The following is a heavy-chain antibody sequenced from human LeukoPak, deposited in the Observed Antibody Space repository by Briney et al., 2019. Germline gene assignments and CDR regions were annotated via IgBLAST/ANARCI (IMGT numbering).Heavy chain of an antibody. Sequence: GGSLRLSCVASGITFSNYAVSWVRQAPEKGLDWVSVISGNAHKIRYADSVKGRFTISRDNSENIVYLQMNNLRAEDTAVYYCAGRVTGYSSGYVYWGQGTLVTVSS. CDR1: GITFSNYA. J-gene: IGHJ4*02. CDR3: AGRVTGYSSGYVY. D-gene: IGHD5-18*01. V-gene: IGHV3-23*01. CDR2: ISGNAHKI.